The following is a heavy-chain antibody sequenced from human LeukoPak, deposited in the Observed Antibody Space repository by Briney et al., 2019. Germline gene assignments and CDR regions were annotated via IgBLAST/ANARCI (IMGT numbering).Heavy chain of an antibody. J-gene: IGHJ4*02. CDR1: GYTFTSFG. D-gene: IGHD1-26*01. V-gene: IGHV1-18*04. CDR3: ARYSGGHSRFDY. Sequence: GASVKVSCKASGYTFTSFGISWVRQAPGIGLEWMGWISAYNGNTNYAQTLQGRVTMTTDTSTSTAYMELRSLRSDDTAVYYCARYSGGHSRFDYWGQGTLVTVSS. CDR2: ISAYNGNT.